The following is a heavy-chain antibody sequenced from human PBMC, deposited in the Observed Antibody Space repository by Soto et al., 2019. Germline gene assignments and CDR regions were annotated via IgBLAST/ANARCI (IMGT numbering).Heavy chain of an antibody. CDR1: GITFSNYW. J-gene: IGHJ3*02. D-gene: IGHD1-20*01. V-gene: IGHV3-7*01. CDR3: ASATYNWNDADAFDI. Sequence: GGSLRLSCAASGITFSNYWMSWVRQAPGKGLEWVANIKQDGSEKNYVDSVKDRFTISRDNAKNSLYLQMNSLRAEDTAVYYCASATYNWNDADAFDIWGQGTMVTVSS. CDR2: IKQDGSEK.